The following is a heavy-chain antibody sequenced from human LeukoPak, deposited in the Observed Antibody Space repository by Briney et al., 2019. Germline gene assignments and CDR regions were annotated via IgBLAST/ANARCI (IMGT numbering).Heavy chain of an antibody. V-gene: IGHV3-30*02. J-gene: IGHJ5*02. CDR3: ARSLVVGANPYH. Sequence: GGSLRLSCAASRFSFSSYGMHWVRQVPGKGLEWVAYLRYDRSTEYYRDSVKGRFTISRDNAKNPLYLLMNSLRAEDTAVYYCARSLVVGANPYHWGQGTLVTVSS. CDR2: LRYDRSTE. CDR1: RFSFSSYG. D-gene: IGHD1-26*01.